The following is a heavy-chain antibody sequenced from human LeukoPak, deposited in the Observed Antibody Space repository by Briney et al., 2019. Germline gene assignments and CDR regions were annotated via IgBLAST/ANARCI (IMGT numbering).Heavy chain of an antibody. CDR2: ISGSGGST. Sequence: SGGSLRLSCAAYGFTFISYAMSWVRQAPGKGLEWVSAISGSGGSTYYADSVKGRFTISRDNSKNTLYLQMNSLRAEDTAVYYSAKDQAAAAGYNWFAPWGQGTLVTVSS. J-gene: IGHJ5*02. CDR1: GFTFISYA. V-gene: IGHV3-23*01. CDR3: AKDQAAAAGYNWFAP. D-gene: IGHD6-13*01.